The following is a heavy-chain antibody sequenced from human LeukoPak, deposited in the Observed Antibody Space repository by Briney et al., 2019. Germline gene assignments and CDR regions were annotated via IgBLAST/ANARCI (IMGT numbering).Heavy chain of an antibody. D-gene: IGHD2-21*01. J-gene: IGHJ3*02. CDR1: GYSISSGYY. Sequence: PSETLSLTCTVSGYSISSGYYWGWIRQPPGKGLEWIGYIYYSGSTNYNPSLKSRVTISVDTSKNQFSLKLSSVTAADTAVYYCTRPIVVVPLRAFDIWGQGTVVTVSP. CDR2: IYYSGST. V-gene: IGHV4-38-2*02. CDR3: TRPIVVVPLRAFDI.